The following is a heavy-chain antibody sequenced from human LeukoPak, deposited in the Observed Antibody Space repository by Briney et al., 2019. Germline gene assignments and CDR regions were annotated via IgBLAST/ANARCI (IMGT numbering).Heavy chain of an antibody. CDR3: AKAMAVAQTVYYGMDV. V-gene: IGHV3-23*01. J-gene: IGHJ6*02. CDR2: ISGSGGST. D-gene: IGHD6-19*01. CDR1: GFTFSSYA. Sequence: GGSLRLSCAASGFTFSSYAMSWVRQAPGKGLERVSAISGSGGSTYYADSVKGRFTISRDNSKNTLYLQMNSLRAEDTAVYYCAKAMAVAQTVYYGMDVWGQGTTVTVSS.